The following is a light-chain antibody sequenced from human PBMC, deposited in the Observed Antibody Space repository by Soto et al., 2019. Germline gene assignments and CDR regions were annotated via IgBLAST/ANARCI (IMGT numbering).Light chain of an antibody. CDR3: QQYNIWPPWT. CDR1: QSVSNN. J-gene: IGKJ1*01. CDR2: DAS. V-gene: IGKV3-15*01. Sequence: ILMTQSPATLSVSPGERATLSCRASQSVSNNLAWYQQKPGQAPRLLIYDASTKATGIPARFSGSGSGTEFTLTISGLQSEDFAAYYCQQYNIWPPWTFGQGTKVEVK.